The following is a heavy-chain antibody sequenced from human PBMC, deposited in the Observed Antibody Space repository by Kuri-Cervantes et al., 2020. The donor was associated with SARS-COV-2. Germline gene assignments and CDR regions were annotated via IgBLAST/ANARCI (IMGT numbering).Heavy chain of an antibody. Sequence: GGSLRLSCAASGLTFSSYWMSWVRQAPGKGLEWVANINQDGSEKYYVDSVKGRFTISRDNARNSLFLQLNSLRAEDTAVYYCARDPPRYYDSSGYYFDYRGQGTLVTVSS. CDR3: ARDPPRYYDSSGYYFDY. D-gene: IGHD3-22*01. J-gene: IGHJ4*02. V-gene: IGHV3-7*01. CDR2: INQDGSEK. CDR1: GLTFSSYW.